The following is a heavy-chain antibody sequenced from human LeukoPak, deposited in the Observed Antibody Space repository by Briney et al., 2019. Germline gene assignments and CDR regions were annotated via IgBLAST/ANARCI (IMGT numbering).Heavy chain of an antibody. J-gene: IGHJ4*02. D-gene: IGHD5-18*01. CDR2: IRYDGSNK. CDR3: ARDFVDTAMEDYFDY. Sequence: PGGSLRLSCAASGFTFSSYGMHWVRQAPGKGLEWVAFIRYDGSNKYYADSVKGRFTISRDNSKNTLYLQMNSLRAEDTAVYYCARDFVDTAMEDYFDYWGQGTLVTVSS. V-gene: IGHV3-30*02. CDR1: GFTFSSYG.